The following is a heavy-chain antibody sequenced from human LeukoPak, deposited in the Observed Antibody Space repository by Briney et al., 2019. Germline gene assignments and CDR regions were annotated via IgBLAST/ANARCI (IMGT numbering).Heavy chain of an antibody. J-gene: IGHJ4*02. Sequence: SETLSLTCAVYGGSFSGYYWSWIRPPPGKGLEWIGEITHSGNTNYNPSLTSRVTISVDTSKNQFSLKMSSVTAADTAVYYCARVIVVLGGYFDYWGQGTRVTVSS. CDR2: ITHSGNT. CDR3: ARVIVVLGGYFDY. CDR1: GGSFSGYY. D-gene: IGHD2-8*02. V-gene: IGHV4-34*01.